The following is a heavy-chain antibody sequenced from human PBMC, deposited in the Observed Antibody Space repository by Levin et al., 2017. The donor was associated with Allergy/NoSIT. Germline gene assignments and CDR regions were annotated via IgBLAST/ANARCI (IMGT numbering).Heavy chain of an antibody. CDR1: GGSVSSGNYY. CDR3: ARATESWGRTVRGASNAFDI. D-gene: IGHD3-10*01. J-gene: IGHJ3*02. Sequence: PSETLSLTCTVSGGSVSSGNYYWSWIRQPAGKGLEWIGRIYPVGSTSYSPSLKSRVTISLDTSENQFSLKLTSVTAADTAVYYCARATESWGRTVRGASNAFDIWGQGTMVTVSS. V-gene: IGHV4-61*02. CDR2: IYPVGST.